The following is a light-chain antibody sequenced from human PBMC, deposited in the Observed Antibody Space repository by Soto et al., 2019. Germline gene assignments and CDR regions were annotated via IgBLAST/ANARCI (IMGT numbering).Light chain of an antibody. J-gene: IGKJ5*01. CDR2: AAS. CDR3: QQLYSYPIT. CDR1: QEIHTY. Sequence: IPLTQSPSSLPASVGDRVAITCRASQEIHTYLAWYQQKPGKAPKLLMYAASRLQSGVPSRFSGSGSGTDFTLTISSLQPEDFATYYCQQLYSYPITFGQGTRLEIK. V-gene: IGKV1-9*01.